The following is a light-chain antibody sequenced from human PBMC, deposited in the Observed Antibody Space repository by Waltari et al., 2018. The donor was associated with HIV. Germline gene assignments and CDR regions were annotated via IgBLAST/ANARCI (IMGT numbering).Light chain of an antibody. V-gene: IGKV3-11*01. J-gene: IGKJ2*01. Sequence: EIVLTQSPATLSLSPGERATLSCRASQRISTYLVWYQHKVGQPPRLRIYDASNRATGTPARCSGRGSGTDFTRTISILEPEDFALYYCQQRSTWPYIFGQGTNLEIK. CDR2: DAS. CDR3: QQRSTWPYI. CDR1: QRISTY.